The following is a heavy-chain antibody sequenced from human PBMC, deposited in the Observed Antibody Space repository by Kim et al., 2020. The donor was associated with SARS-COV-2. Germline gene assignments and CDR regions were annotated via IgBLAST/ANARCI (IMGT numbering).Heavy chain of an antibody. CDR3: IKGDWGDF. CDR2: IRRKDYGETT. D-gene: IGHD2-21*02. Sequence: GGSLRLSCTASGFTFGDYAMGWFRQAPGKGLDWVGFIRRKDYGETTEYAASVKGRFTISRDDSKSIVYLQMNSLETDDTAVYYCIKGDWGDFWGQVTLVT. V-gene: IGHV3-49*03. J-gene: IGHJ4*02. CDR1: GFTFGDYA.